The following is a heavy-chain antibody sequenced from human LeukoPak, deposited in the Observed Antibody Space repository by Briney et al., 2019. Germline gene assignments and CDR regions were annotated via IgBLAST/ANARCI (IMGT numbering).Heavy chain of an antibody. CDR1: GFTFSSYA. CDR2: ISYDGSNK. J-gene: IGHJ3*02. D-gene: IGHD2-15*01. Sequence: GGSLRLSCAASGFTFSSYAMHWVRQAPGKGLEWVAVISYDGSNKYYADSVKGRFTISRDNSKNSLYLQMNSLRAEDTAVYYCARDRSTYCSGGSCYPNGDAFDIWGQGTMVTVSS. V-gene: IGHV3-30*04. CDR3: ARDRSTYCSGGSCYPNGDAFDI.